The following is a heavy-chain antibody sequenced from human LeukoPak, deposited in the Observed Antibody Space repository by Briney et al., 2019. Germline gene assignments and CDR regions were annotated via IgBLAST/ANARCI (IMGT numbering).Heavy chain of an antibody. Sequence: SETLSLTCTVSGDPISDYCWTWIRQPAGKGLEWIGRIYGNGSTNYNPSLKSRVAMPIDTSKMQFSLKLRSVTAADTAVYYCARGGSSWYLDYWGQGTLVTVSS. CDR3: ARGGSSWYLDY. CDR1: GDPISDYC. J-gene: IGHJ4*02. D-gene: IGHD6-13*01. V-gene: IGHV4-4*07. CDR2: IYGNGST.